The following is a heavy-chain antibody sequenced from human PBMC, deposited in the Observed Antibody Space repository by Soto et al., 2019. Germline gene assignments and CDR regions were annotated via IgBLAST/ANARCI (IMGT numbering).Heavy chain of an antibody. CDR2: ISGSGGST. CDR1: GFTFSSYA. Sequence: GGSLRLSCAASGFTFSSYAMSWVRQAPGKGLEWVSAISGSGGSTYYADSVKGRFTISRDNSKNTLYLQMNSLRAEDTAVYYCAKFSGSGHTQYYYYYGMDVWGQGTTVTVSS. D-gene: IGHD1-26*01. J-gene: IGHJ6*02. V-gene: IGHV3-23*01. CDR3: AKFSGSGHTQYYYYYGMDV.